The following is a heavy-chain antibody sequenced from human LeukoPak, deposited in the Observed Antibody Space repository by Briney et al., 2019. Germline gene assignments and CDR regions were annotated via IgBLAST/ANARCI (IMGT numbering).Heavy chain of an antibody. J-gene: IGHJ4*02. V-gene: IGHV7-4-1*02. Sequence: GASVKVSCKTSGYTFTSYAMNWVRQAPGQGLEWMGWINTNTGNPTYAQGFTGRFVFSLDTSVSTAYLQISSLKAEDTAVYYCARESPYYYDSSDYYETDYWGQGTLVTVS. CDR2: INTNTGNP. D-gene: IGHD3-22*01. CDR3: ARESPYYYDSSDYYETDY. CDR1: GYTFTSYA.